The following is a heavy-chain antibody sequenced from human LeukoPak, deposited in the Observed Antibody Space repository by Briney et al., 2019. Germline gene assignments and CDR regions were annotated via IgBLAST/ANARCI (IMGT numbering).Heavy chain of an antibody. CDR1: GFTFSSYA. Sequence: GGSLRLSCAASGFTFSSYAMHWVRQAPGKGLEYVSAISSNGGSTYYANSVKGRFTISRDNSKNTLHLQMGSLRAEDMAVYYCARSDYGDYYYYYGMDVWGQGTTVTVSS. CDR2: ISSNGGST. V-gene: IGHV3-64*01. D-gene: IGHD4-17*01. J-gene: IGHJ6*02. CDR3: ARSDYGDYYYYYGMDV.